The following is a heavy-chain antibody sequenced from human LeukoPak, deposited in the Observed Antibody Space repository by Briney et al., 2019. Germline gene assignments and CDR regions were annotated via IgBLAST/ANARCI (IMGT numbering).Heavy chain of an antibody. CDR3: ARVRSSSWYGWFDP. CDR1: GGSISSYY. CDR2: IYYSGSA. D-gene: IGHD6-13*01. Sequence: PSETLSLTRTVSGGSISSYYWSWIRQPPGKGLEWIGYIYYSGSANYNPSLKSRVTISVDTSKNQFSLKLSSVTAADTAVYYCARVRSSSWYGWFDPWGQGTLVTVSS. V-gene: IGHV4-59*01. J-gene: IGHJ5*02.